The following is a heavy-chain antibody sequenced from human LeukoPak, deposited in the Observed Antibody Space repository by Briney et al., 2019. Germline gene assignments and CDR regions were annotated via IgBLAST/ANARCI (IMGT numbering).Heavy chain of an antibody. J-gene: IGHJ4*02. CDR1: GFTFSSYE. CDR3: ARGHTAVTRHFDF. CDR2: ISSSGSTI. V-gene: IGHV3-48*03. Sequence: GGSLRLSCAASGFTFSSYEMNWVRQAPGKGLEWVSYISSSGSTIYYADSVKGRFTISRDDAKNLLYLDMNSLRAEDTAVYYCARGHTAVTRHFDFWGQETLVTVSS. D-gene: IGHD4-17*01.